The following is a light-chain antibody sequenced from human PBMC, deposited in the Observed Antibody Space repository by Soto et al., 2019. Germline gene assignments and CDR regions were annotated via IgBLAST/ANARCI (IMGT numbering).Light chain of an antibody. CDR2: GAS. V-gene: IGKV3-11*01. CDR3: QQRSNWPTT. CDR1: QTISTH. J-gene: IGKJ5*01. Sequence: DIVLTQSPATLSLSPGERATLSCRAGQTISTHLAWYQQKPGQAPRLLIYGASYRATGIPARISGSGSGTDFTLTISGLEPEDFAVYYCQQRSNWPTTFGQGTRLEIK.